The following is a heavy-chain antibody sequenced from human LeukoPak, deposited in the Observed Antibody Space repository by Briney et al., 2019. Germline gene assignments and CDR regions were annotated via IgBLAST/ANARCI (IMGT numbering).Heavy chain of an antibody. V-gene: IGHV1-2*02. Sequence: ASVKVSCKASGYTFTGYYMHWVRQAPGQGLEWMGWINPNSGGTNYAQKFQGRVTMTRDTSISIAYMELSRLRSDDTAVYYCARVRGSGSIYYYYMDVWGKGTTVTVSS. CDR3: ARVRGSGSIYYYYMDV. CDR1: GYTFTGYY. CDR2: INPNSGGT. D-gene: IGHD3-10*01. J-gene: IGHJ6*03.